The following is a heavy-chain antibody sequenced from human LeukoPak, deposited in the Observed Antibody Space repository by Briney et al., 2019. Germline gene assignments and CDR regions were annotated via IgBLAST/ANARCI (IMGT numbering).Heavy chain of an antibody. CDR3: ASNIVVVPAATGGVLEDY. CDR1: GGTFSSYA. Sequence: GASVKVSCKASGGTFSSYAISWVRQAPGQGLEWMGGIIPIFGTANYAQKFQGRVTITTGESTSTAYMELSSLRSEDTAVYCCASNIVVVPAATGGVLEDYWGQGTLVTVSS. D-gene: IGHD2-2*01. V-gene: IGHV1-69*05. CDR2: IIPIFGTA. J-gene: IGHJ4*02.